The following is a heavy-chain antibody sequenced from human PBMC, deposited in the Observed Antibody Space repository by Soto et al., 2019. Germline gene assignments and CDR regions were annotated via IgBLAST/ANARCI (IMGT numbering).Heavy chain of an antibody. J-gene: IGHJ4*02. V-gene: IGHV3-74*01. D-gene: IGHD5-12*01. CDR2: INNDGKNI. Sequence: EVQLVESGGGLVQPGGSLRLSCAASGFSFSDYWMYWVRQAPGMRLVWVSRINNDGKNINYADSVKGRITVSRDNAKNTLYLQLNSLRVEDTAIYYCTRGFRDGYSGLIDNWGQGTPVTVSP. CDR3: TRGFRDGYSGLIDN. CDR1: GFSFSDYW.